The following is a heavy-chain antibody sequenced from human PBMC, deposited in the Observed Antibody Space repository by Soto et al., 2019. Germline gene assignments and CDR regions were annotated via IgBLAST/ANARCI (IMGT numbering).Heavy chain of an antibody. CDR3: ARDRGYCSSTSCLKVGLYYGMDV. D-gene: IGHD2-2*01. CDR1: GFTFSSYG. V-gene: IGHV3-33*01. Sequence: GGSLRLSCAASGFTFSSYGMHWVRQAPGKGLEWVAVIWYDGSNKYYADSGKGRFTISKDNSKNTLYLQMNGLRAEDKAVYYCARDRGYCSSTSCLKVGLYYGMDVWGQGTTVTVSS. CDR2: IWYDGSNK. J-gene: IGHJ6*02.